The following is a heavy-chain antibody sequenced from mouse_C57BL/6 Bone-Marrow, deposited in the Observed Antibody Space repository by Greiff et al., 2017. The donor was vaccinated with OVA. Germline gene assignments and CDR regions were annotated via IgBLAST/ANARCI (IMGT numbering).Heavy chain of an antibody. CDR1: GYTFTDYN. V-gene: IGHV1-18*01. CDR2: INPNNGGT. J-gene: IGHJ4*01. Sequence: EVQLQQSGPELVKPGASVKIPCKASGYTFTDYNMDWVKQSPGKSLEWIGDINPNNGGTIYNQKFKGKATLTVDKSSSTAYMQLRSLTSEDTAVYYCARITTVVAPEYYYAMDYWGQGTSVTVSS. D-gene: IGHD1-1*01. CDR3: ARITTVVAPEYYYAMDY.